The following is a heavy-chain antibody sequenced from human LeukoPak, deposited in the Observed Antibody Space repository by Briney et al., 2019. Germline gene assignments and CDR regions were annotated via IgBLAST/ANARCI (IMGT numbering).Heavy chain of an antibody. D-gene: IGHD3-3*01. CDR2: FIPILGTA. CDR3: AGIPVFGVVLHQEPV. J-gene: IGHJ6*04. Sequence: ASVKVSCKASGGTFSDYALNWVRQAPGQGLEWTGVFIPILGTANSTQKFQDRVTITADISTNTVYMELSSLRSEDTAVYFCAGIPVFGVVLHQEPVWGKGTTATVSS. CDR1: GGTFSDYA. V-gene: IGHV1-69*10.